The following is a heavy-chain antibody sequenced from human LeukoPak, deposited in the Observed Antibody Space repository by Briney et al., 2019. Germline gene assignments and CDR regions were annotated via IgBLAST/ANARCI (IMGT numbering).Heavy chain of an antibody. CDR2: ISGSGGST. CDR1: GFTFSSYA. J-gene: IGHJ4*02. V-gene: IGHV3-23*01. CDR3: AKGYYDYVSGSYYFDY. Sequence: PGGSLRLSCAASGFTFSSYAMSWVRQAPGKWLEWVSAISGSGGSTYYADSVKGRFTISRDNSRDTLYLQMNSLRAEDTAVYYCAKGYYDYVSGSYYFDYWGQGTLVTVSS. D-gene: IGHD3-16*01.